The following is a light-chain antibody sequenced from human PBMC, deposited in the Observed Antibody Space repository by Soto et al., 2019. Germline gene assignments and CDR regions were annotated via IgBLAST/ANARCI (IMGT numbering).Light chain of an antibody. CDR3: LQHNRYPRT. J-gene: IGKJ1*01. V-gene: IGKV1-17*01. CDR2: AAS. CDR1: QGIRND. Sequence: DIQMTQSPSSLSASVGDIVTSTCRASQGIRNDLGWYQQKPGKAPKRLSYAASSLQSGVPSSFSGSASGTEFTLTVGSRQPEDFATYCCLQHNRYPRTFGQGSKVEIK.